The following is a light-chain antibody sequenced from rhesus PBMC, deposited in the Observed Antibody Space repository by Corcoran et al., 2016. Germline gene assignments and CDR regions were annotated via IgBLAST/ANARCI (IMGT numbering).Light chain of an antibody. J-gene: IGKJ1*01. CDR1: QSVNSY. V-gene: IGKV3-10*01. CDR2: GAS. Sequence: QVILTQSPATLSLSPGERATLSCRASQSVNSYLAWYQQKPGQAPWLLFYGASSRATGIPDRFSGSGSATDFTLTISRLGPEDIGVYYCYQHSSGWTVGQGTKVEI. CDR3: YQHSSGWT.